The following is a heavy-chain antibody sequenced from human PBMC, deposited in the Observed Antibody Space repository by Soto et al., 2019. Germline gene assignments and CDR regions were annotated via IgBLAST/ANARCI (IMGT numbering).Heavy chain of an antibody. CDR1: GFSFSSYA. CDR3: ARDMYSSDYFVKWFEP. Sequence: QVRLVESGGGVVQPGRSLRLSCTASGFSFSSYAMYWFRQPPGKGLEWVAVISHDGINKHYADSVKGRVTVSRHNSNHPLDLQLNSLRGEDTAMYYCARDMYSSDYFVKWFEPWGQGTLVTVSS. CDR2: ISHDGINK. J-gene: IGHJ5*02. D-gene: IGHD6-19*01. V-gene: IGHV3-30-3*01.